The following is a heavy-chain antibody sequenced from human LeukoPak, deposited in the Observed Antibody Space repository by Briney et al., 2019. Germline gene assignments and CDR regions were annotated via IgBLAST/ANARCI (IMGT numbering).Heavy chain of an antibody. Sequence: VASVKVSCKASGYSFTNYYMQWVRQAPGEGLEWMGIVNPSGGSTSNAQKFQGRVTMTRDTSTSTVYMELSSLRSEDTAVYYCAREGYYYDSSGYYMDVWGKGTTVTISS. CDR3: AREGYYYDSSGYYMDV. CDR1: GYSFTNYY. J-gene: IGHJ6*03. V-gene: IGHV1-46*01. D-gene: IGHD3-22*01. CDR2: VNPSGGST.